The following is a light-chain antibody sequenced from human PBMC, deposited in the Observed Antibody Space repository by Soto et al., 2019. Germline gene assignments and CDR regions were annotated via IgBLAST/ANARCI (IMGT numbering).Light chain of an antibody. V-gene: IGKV1-5*03. CDR2: KAS. CDR1: QDNSTW. Sequence: DVQMTQSPSTLAASVGDRVTITCRASQDNSTWLAWYQQKPGKAPKLLIYKASSLESGVPSRFSGGGSGTECTLTISSLQPDDHATFYCQSYYGYPYTFGHGTKLEIK. CDR3: QSYYGYPYT. J-gene: IGKJ2*01.